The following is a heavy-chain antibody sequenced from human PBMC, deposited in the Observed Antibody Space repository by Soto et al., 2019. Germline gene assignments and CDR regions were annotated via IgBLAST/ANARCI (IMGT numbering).Heavy chain of an antibody. V-gene: IGHV4-59*01. CDR1: GGSISSYY. CDR3: ARVAIAAAGAEYFQH. Sequence: SETLSLTCTVSGGSISSYYWSWIRQPPGKGLEWIGYIYYSGSTNYNPSLKSRITISVDTSNNQFSLKLSSVTAADTAVYYCARVAIAAAGAEYFQHWGQGTLVTVSS. CDR2: IYYSGST. D-gene: IGHD6-13*01. J-gene: IGHJ1*01.